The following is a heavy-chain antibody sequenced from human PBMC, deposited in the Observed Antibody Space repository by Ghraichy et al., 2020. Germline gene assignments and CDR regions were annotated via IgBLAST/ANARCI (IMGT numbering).Heavy chain of an antibody. Sequence: SETLSLTCTVSGGSISSSSYYWGWIRQPPGKGLEWIGSIYYSGSTYYNPSLKNRVTISVDTSKNQFSLKLSSVTAADTAVYYCAGEVGSYYSSVFDYWGQGTLVTVSS. CDR3: AGEVGSYYSSVFDY. CDR2: IYYSGST. V-gene: IGHV4-39*01. D-gene: IGHD3-10*01. CDR1: GGSISSSSYY. J-gene: IGHJ4*02.